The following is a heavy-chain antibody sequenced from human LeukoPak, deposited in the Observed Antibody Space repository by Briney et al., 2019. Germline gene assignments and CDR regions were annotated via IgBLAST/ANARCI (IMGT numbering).Heavy chain of an antibody. J-gene: IGHJ1*01. CDR3: ARGARGWYRNAEYFQH. Sequence: SETLSLTCTVSGGSIRSSYYYWGWIRQPPGKGLEWIGSIYDSGSTYYNPSLKSRVTISVDTSKNQFSLKLSSVTAADTAVYYCARGARGWYRNAEYFQHWGQGTLVTVSS. CDR2: IYDSGST. V-gene: IGHV4-39*07. D-gene: IGHD6-19*01. CDR1: GGSIRSSYYY.